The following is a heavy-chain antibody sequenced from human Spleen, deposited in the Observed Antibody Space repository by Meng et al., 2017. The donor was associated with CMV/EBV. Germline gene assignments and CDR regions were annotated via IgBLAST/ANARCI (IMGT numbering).Heavy chain of an antibody. V-gene: IGHV1-8*03. CDR3: ARDLDGPPHFWSGYEKSYYYYGMDV. CDR2: MNPNSGNT. J-gene: IGHJ6*02. D-gene: IGHD3-3*02. Sequence: ASVKVSCKASGYTFTSYDINWVRQATGQGLEWMGWMNPNSGNTGYAQKFQGRVTITRNTSISTAYMELSSLRSEDTAVYYCARDLDGPPHFWSGYEKSYYYYGMDVWGQGTTVTVSS. CDR1: GYTFTSYD.